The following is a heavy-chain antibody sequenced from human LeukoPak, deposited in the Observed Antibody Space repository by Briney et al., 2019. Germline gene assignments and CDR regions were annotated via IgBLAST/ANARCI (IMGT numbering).Heavy chain of an antibody. CDR3: ARLWGKFDAFDI. CDR1: GYTFTGYY. D-gene: IGHD7-27*01. J-gene: IGHJ3*02. V-gene: IGHV1-2*02. Sequence: ASVKVSCKTSGYTFTGYYMHWVRQAPGQGLEWMGWIYPNSGVTNSPQKFQGRVTMTRDTSISTAYMELRSLRSDDTAVYYCARLWGKFDAFDIWGQGTMVTVSS. CDR2: IYPNSGVT.